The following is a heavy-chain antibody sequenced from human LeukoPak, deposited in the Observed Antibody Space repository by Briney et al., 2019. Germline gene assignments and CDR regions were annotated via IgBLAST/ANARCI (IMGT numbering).Heavy chain of an antibody. D-gene: IGHD3-10*01. Sequence: PSETLSLTCTVSGGSISSYYWSWIRQPAGKGLEWIGRIYTSGSTNYSPSLKSRVTMSVDTSKNQFSLKLSSVTAADTAVYYCARDRAHYYGSGSYYSHNWFDPWGQGTLVTVSS. V-gene: IGHV4-4*07. CDR2: IYTSGST. CDR3: ARDRAHYYGSGSYYSHNWFDP. J-gene: IGHJ5*02. CDR1: GGSISSYY.